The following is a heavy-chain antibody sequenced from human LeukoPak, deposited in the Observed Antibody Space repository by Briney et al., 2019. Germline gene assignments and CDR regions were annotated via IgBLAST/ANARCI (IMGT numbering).Heavy chain of an antibody. CDR3: ARGDAPSYFDY. J-gene: IGHJ4*02. Sequence: PSETLSLTCTVSGGSISSSSYYWGWIRQPPGKGLEWIGSIYYSGSTYYNPSLKSRVTISVDTSKNQFSLKLSSVTAADTAVYYCARGDAPSYFDYWGQGTLVTVSS. CDR1: GGSISSSSYY. V-gene: IGHV4-39*07. D-gene: IGHD5-24*01. CDR2: IYYSGST.